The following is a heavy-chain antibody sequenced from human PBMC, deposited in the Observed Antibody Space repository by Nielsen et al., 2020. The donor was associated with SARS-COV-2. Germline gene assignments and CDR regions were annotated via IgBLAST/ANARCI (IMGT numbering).Heavy chain of an antibody. D-gene: IGHD3-3*01. CDR3: ARGGFAVVFPTYDY. Sequence: ASVKVSCKASGFAFTSYFMHWVRQAPGQGLEWMAIINPVDDSTNYAQKFQGRVTMTRDTSTNTVYMELSSLSSEDTAVYYCARGGFAVVFPTYDYWGQGTLVTVSS. CDR2: INPVDDST. CDR1: GFAFTSYF. V-gene: IGHV1-46*01. J-gene: IGHJ4*02.